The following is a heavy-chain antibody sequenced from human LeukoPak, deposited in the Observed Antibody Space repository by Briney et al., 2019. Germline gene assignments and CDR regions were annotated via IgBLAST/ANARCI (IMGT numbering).Heavy chain of an antibody. V-gene: IGHV3-48*02. Sequence: GGPLRLSCVASGFTFSNYNMNWVRQAPGKGLEWVSYISSSSNTIYYADSVKGRFTISRDNAKNSPYLQMNSLRDEDTAVYYCARDGDSSGWYGVFDYWGQGTLVTVSS. CDR1: GFTFSNYN. J-gene: IGHJ4*02. CDR3: ARDGDSSGWYGVFDY. D-gene: IGHD6-19*01. CDR2: ISSSSNTI.